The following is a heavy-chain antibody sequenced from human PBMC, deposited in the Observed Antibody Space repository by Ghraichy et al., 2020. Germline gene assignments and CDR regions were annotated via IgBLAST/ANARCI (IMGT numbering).Heavy chain of an antibody. CDR1: GGSFSGYY. V-gene: IGHV4-34*01. CDR3: ARGTVASY. CDR2: INHSGST. Sequence: SETLSLTCAVYGGSFSGYYWSWIRQPPGKGLEWIGEINHSGSTNYNPSLKSRVTISVDTSKNQFSLKLSSVTAADTAVYYCARGTVASYWGQGTLVTVSS. J-gene: IGHJ4*02. D-gene: IGHD4-17*01.